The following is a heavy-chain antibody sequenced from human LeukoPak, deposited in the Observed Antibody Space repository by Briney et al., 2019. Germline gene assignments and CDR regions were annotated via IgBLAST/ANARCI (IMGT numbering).Heavy chain of an antibody. V-gene: IGHV3-30*03. CDR3: ASGLDNYLDY. Sequence: GGSLRLSCEASGFSFSSYGMHWVRQAPGKGLEWLAIVSYDGSSAYYADSVKGRFTISRDNSKNTVFLQMNSLRPEDTAVYYCASGLDNYLDYWGQGTLVTVSS. J-gene: IGHJ4*02. D-gene: IGHD5-12*01. CDR1: GFSFSSYG. CDR2: VSYDGSSA.